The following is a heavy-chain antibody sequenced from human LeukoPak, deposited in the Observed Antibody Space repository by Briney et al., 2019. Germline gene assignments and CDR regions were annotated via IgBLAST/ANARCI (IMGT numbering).Heavy chain of an antibody. J-gene: IGHJ3*02. CDR3: ARSLWFGDAFDI. Sequence: GGSLRLSCAASGFTFSSYAMSWVRQAPGKGLEWVSAISGSGGSTYYADSVKGRFTISRDNSKNTLYLQMNSLRAEDTAVYYCARSLWFGDAFDIWGQGTMVTVSS. V-gene: IGHV3-23*01. CDR2: ISGSGGST. CDR1: GFTFSSYA. D-gene: IGHD3-10*01.